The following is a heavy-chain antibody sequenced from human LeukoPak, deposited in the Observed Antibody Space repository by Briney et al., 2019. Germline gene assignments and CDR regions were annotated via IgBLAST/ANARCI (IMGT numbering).Heavy chain of an antibody. V-gene: IGHV1-2*02. CDR1: GYTFTGYY. CDR3: ARVRRTGSAYDAFDI. D-gene: IGHD1-26*01. Sequence: ASVKVSCKASGYTFTGYYMHWVRQAPGQGLEWMGWINPNSGGTNYAQKFQGKVTLTADKFPTTAYMELNSLRYEDTAVYYCARVRRTGSAYDAFDIWGQGTMVTVSS. CDR2: INPNSGGT. J-gene: IGHJ3*02.